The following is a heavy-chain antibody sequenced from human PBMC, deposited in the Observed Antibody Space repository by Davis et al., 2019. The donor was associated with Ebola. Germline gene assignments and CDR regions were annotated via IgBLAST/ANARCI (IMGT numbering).Heavy chain of an antibody. CDR3: ARDPIISLIVPSYGMDV. Sequence: GESLKISCATAGFTVSLYALTWVRQAPGKGLEWVASISSSGDNIQYADSVKGRFTISRDNAKNSLFLQMNSLRAEDTAVYYCARDPIISLIVPSYGMDVWGPGTTVTVSS. D-gene: IGHD3-16*02. CDR2: ISSSGDNI. CDR1: GFTVSLYA. J-gene: IGHJ6*02. V-gene: IGHV3-21*01.